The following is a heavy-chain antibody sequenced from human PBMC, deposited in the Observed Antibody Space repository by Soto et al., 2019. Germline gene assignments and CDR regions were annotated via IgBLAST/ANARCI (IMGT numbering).Heavy chain of an antibody. CDR3: ARRPAFDL. Sequence: QEHLVESGGGLVKPGGSLRLSCAASGFTLSDYYMSWIRQAPGEGLEWVSYISSTGTTIYYEDSVKGRFSISRDNAKNSLYLEMNSLRADDTAVYYCARRPAFDLWGQGTLVTVSS. J-gene: IGHJ3*01. D-gene: IGHD6-6*01. CDR1: GFTLSDYY. V-gene: IGHV3-11*01. CDR2: ISSTGTTI.